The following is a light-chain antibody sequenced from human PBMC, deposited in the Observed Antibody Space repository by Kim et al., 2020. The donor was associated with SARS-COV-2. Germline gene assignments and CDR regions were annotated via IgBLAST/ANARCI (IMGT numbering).Light chain of an antibody. CDR1: ESVTTN. CDR3: QQYNNWWT. Sequence: SLSPGERAALSCRAIESVTTNLAWYQQRPGQAPRLLIYGASSRATGIPARFSGSGSGTEFTLTISSLQSEDFAVYFCQQYNNWWTFGQGTKVDIK. V-gene: IGKV3-15*01. CDR2: GAS. J-gene: IGKJ1*01.